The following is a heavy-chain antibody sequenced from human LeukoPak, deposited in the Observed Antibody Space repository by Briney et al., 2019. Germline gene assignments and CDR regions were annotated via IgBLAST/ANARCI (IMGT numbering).Heavy chain of an antibody. V-gene: IGHV4-59*12. J-gene: IGHJ4*02. D-gene: IGHD2-21*02. CDR1: GGSISSYY. CDR3: AREGDFDAFDD. Sequence: PSETLSLTCTVSGGSISSYYWSWIRQPPGKGLEWIGYIYHSGSAYYNPSLKSRLTISVDTSRKQFSLRLSSVTAADTAVYYCAREGDFDAFDDWGQGTLVSVSS. CDR2: IYHSGSA.